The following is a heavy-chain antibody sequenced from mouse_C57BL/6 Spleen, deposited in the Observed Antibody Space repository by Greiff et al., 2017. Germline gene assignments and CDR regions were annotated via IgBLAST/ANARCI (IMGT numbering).Heavy chain of an antibody. Sequence: VQLKESGPGLVKPSQSLSLTCSVTGYSITSGYYWNWIRQFPGNKLEWMGYISYDGSNNYNPSLKNRISITRDTSKNQFFLKLNSVTTEDTATYYCARDSDYDAYFDYWGQGTTLTVSS. D-gene: IGHD2-4*01. CDR3: ARDSDYDAYFDY. CDR2: ISYDGSN. J-gene: IGHJ2*01. V-gene: IGHV3-6*01. CDR1: GYSITSGYY.